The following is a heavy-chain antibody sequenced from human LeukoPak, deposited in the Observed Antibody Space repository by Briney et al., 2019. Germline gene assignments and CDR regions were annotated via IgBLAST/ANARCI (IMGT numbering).Heavy chain of an antibody. J-gene: IGHJ6*02. Sequence: GASVKVSCKASGYTFTSYGISWVRQAPGQGLEWMGWVSAYNGNTNYAQKLQGRVTMTTDTSTSTAYMELSSLRSEDTAVYYCARVLVVPAVDYYYYGMDVWGQGTTVTVSS. D-gene: IGHD2-2*01. CDR3: ARVLVVPAVDYYYYGMDV. V-gene: IGHV1-18*01. CDR2: VSAYNGNT. CDR1: GYTFTSYG.